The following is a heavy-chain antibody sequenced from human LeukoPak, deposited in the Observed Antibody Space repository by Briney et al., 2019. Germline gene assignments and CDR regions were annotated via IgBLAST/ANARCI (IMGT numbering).Heavy chain of an antibody. Sequence: GASVKVSCKASGYTFTGYGISWVRQAPGQGLEWMGWISAYNGNTNYAQKLQGRVTMTTDTSTSTAYMELRSLRSDDTAVYYCARVLLSIVGLYYYYMDVWGKGTTVTVSS. J-gene: IGHJ6*03. CDR3: ARVLLSIVGLYYYYMDV. CDR1: GYTFTGYG. V-gene: IGHV1-18*01. D-gene: IGHD2-21*01. CDR2: ISAYNGNT.